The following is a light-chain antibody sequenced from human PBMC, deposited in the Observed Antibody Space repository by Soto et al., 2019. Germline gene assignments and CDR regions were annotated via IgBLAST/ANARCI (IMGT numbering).Light chain of an antibody. CDR1: SSDVGAYTY. CDR3: SSYTTSNTLV. CDR2: EVS. V-gene: IGLV2-14*01. J-gene: IGLJ2*01. Sequence: QPVLTQPASVSGCPGQSITISCTGTSSDVGAYTYVSWYQQHPGKAPKLMIFEVSDRPSGVSNRFSGSKSGNTASLTISGLQAEDEADYYCSSYTTSNTLVFGGGTKLTVL.